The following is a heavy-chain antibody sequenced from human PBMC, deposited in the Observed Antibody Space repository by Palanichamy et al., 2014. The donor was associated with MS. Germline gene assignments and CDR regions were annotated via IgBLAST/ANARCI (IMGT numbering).Heavy chain of an antibody. V-gene: IGHV3-48*02. Sequence: EVQLVESGGGLVQPGGSLRLSCAASGFTFSSYSMNWVRRAPGKGLEWVSYISSSSSTIYYADSVKGRFTISRDNAKNSLYLQMKSLRDEDTAVYYCARVGTYYYDSSGYYYFDYWGQGTLVTVSS. CDR3: ARVGTYYYDSSGYYYFDY. CDR1: GFTFSSYS. D-gene: IGHD3-22*01. J-gene: IGHJ4*02. CDR2: ISSSSSTI.